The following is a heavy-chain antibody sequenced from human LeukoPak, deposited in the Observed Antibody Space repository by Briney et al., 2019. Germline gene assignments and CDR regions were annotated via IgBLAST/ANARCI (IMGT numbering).Heavy chain of an antibody. D-gene: IGHD6-19*01. CDR2: IYTSGST. CDR1: GGSINSYY. V-gene: IGHV4-4*07. CDR3: ARGSSGWSNSWFDP. Sequence: SETLSLTCTVSGGSINSYYWSWIRQPAGKGLVWIGRIYTSGSTNYNPSLKSRVTMSVDTSKNQFSLKLSSVTVADTAVYYCARGSSGWSNSWFDPWGQGTLVTVSS. J-gene: IGHJ5*02.